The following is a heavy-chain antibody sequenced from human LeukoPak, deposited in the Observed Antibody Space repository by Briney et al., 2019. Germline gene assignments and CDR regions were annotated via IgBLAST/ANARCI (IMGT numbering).Heavy chain of an antibody. V-gene: IGHV4-59*08. CDR2: IYYTGNT. CDR1: GASISSSY. Sequence: PSETLSLTCTVSGASISSSYWRWIRQPPGKGLEWIGYIYYTGNTNYNPSLKSRVTISVDTSKNQFSLKLSSVTAADTAVYYCARHREYSGAIFDYWGQGTLSPSPQ. CDR3: ARHREYSGAIFDY. J-gene: IGHJ4*02. D-gene: IGHD1-26*01.